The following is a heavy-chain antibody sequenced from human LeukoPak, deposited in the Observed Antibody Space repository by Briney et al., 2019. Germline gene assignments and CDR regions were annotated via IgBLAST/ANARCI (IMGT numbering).Heavy chain of an antibody. CDR3: ARDPTGASV. D-gene: IGHD1-14*01. CDR1: GFSVSNNY. Sequence: GGSLRLSCAASGFSVSNNYISWVRQPPGKGLEWISVIYAGGSTFYTDSVKGRFTTSRDNFKNTVYLQMDRLTPEDTAVYHCARDPTGASVWGRGTTVTVSS. V-gene: IGHV3-53*01. J-gene: IGHJ6*04. CDR2: IYAGGST.